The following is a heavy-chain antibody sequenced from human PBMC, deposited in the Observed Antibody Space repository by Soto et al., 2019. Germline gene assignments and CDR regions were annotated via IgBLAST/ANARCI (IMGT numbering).Heavy chain of an antibody. D-gene: IGHD6-6*01. J-gene: IGHJ3*02. CDR3: ARVVFSSSSSRRDDAFDI. Sequence: SVKVSCKASGCTFSSYAISCVRQAPGQVLEWMGGIIPIFGTANYAQKFQGRVTITADESTSTAYMELSSLRSEDTAVYYCARVVFSSSSSRRDDAFDIWGQGTMVTVSS. CDR1: GCTFSSYA. CDR2: IIPIFGTA. V-gene: IGHV1-69*13.